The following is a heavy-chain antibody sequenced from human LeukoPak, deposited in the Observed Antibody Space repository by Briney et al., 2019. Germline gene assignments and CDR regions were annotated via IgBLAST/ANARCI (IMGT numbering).Heavy chain of an antibody. J-gene: IGHJ4*02. CDR1: GGSISSGDYY. D-gene: IGHD4-17*01. CDR2: IYYSGST. CDR3: ASSREEVTTSPYSDY. Sequence: SETLSLTCTVSGGSISSGDYYWSWIRQPPGKGLEWIGYIYYSGSTYYNPSLKSRVTISVDTSKNQFSLKLSSVTAADTAVYYCASSREEVTTSPYSDYWGQGTLVTVSS. V-gene: IGHV4-30-4*08.